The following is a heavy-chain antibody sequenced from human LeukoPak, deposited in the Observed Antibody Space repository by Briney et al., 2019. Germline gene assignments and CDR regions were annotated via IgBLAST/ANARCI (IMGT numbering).Heavy chain of an antibody. Sequence: GSLRLSCAASGFTFSGFAMHWVRQASGKGLEWVGRIRSKANSYATAYAASVKGRFTISRDDSKNTAYLQMNSLKTEDTAVYYCGVNVIVHRMDAFDIWGQGTMVTVSS. V-gene: IGHV3-73*01. CDR3: GVNVIVHRMDAFDI. CDR2: IRSKANSYAT. D-gene: IGHD2/OR15-2a*01. CDR1: GFTFSGFA. J-gene: IGHJ3*02.